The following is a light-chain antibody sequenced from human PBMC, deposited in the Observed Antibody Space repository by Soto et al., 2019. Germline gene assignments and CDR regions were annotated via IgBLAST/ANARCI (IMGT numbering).Light chain of an antibody. V-gene: IGKV3-11*01. CDR2: DAS. CDR1: QSVSSY. CDR3: QQRSNGPMYT. Sequence: EIVLTQSPATLSLSPGERATLSCRASQSVSSYLAWYQQKAGQAPRLLIYDASNRASGVPVRFSGSGSGSDFTLTISSLEPEDFAVYYCQQRSNGPMYTFGQGTKLEI. J-gene: IGKJ2*01.